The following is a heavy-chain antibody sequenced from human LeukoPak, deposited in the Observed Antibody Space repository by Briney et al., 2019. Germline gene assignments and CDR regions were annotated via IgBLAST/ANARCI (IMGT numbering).Heavy chain of an antibody. CDR2: IHYSGDT. D-gene: IGHD1-1*01. CDR1: SVSISSFF. J-gene: IGHJ4*02. CDR3: ARDLELERNRWNYFES. V-gene: IGHV4-59*01. Sequence: SETLSLTCSVSSVSISSFFWSWIRQPPGKGLERIGSIHYSGDTKYNPSLKSRVSLSVDTSKQQFSLRLSSVTAADTAVYYCARDLELERNRWNYFESWGQGTLVTVSS.